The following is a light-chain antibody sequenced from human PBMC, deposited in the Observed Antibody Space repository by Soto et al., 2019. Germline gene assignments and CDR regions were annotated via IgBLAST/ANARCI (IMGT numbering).Light chain of an antibody. CDR3: QQYGSSPWT. V-gene: IGKV3-20*01. J-gene: IGKJ1*01. CDR1: QSVSSSY. CDR2: GAS. Sequence: EIVLTQSPGTLSLSPGERATLSCRASQSVSSSYLAWYQQKPGQAPRPLIYGASSRATGIPDRFSGSGSGTDCTLTISRLEPEDFAVYYCQQYGSSPWTFGQGTKVEIK.